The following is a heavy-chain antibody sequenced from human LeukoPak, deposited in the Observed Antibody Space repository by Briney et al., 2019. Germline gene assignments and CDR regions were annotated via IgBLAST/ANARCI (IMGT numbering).Heavy chain of an antibody. Sequence: GGSLRLTCAASGFTFSSYSMNWVRQAPGKGLEWVSYISGSSGIIDYADSVKGRFTISRDNSKNTLYLQMNSLRVEDTAVFYCAQGGSEIYYYYHGMDVWGQGTTVTVSS. J-gene: IGHJ6*02. V-gene: IGHV3-48*01. CDR1: GFTFSSYS. CDR2: ISGSSGII. D-gene: IGHD3-10*01. CDR3: AQGGSEIYYYYHGMDV.